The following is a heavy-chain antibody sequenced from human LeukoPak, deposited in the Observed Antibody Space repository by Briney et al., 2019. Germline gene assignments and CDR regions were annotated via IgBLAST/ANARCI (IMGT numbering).Heavy chain of an antibody. CDR2: ISSSGSTI. Sequence: GGSLRLSCAASGFTFGDYYMSWIRQAPGKGLEWVSYISSSGSTIYYADSVKGRFTISRDNAKNSLYLQMNSLRAEDTAVYYCARDGYRRYYYYMDVWGKGTTVTVSS. V-gene: IGHV3-11*04. J-gene: IGHJ6*03. D-gene: IGHD5-12*01. CDR3: ARDGYRRYYYYMDV. CDR1: GFTFGDYY.